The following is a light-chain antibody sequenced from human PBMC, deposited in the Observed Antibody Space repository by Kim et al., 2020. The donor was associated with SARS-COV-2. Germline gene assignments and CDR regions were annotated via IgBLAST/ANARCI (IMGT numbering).Light chain of an antibody. J-gene: IGLJ2*01. CDR3: QSYDTGLSGII. CDR2: NNY. V-gene: IGLV1-40*01. CDR1: NSNIGAGYV. Sequence: QSVLTQPPSMSGDPGQSVTISCTGSNSNIGAGYVVHWYQQLPGTAPKLLIYNNYRRPSGVPDRFSGSTSATSASLAITWLQAEDEAVYYCQSYDTGLSGIIFGGGTQLTVL.